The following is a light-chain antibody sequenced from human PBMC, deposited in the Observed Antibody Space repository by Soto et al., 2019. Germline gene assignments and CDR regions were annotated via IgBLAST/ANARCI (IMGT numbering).Light chain of an antibody. CDR3: QQYGSSLSLT. CDR2: GAS. J-gene: IGKJ4*01. CDR1: QSVSSSY. Sequence: EIVLTQSAGTLSLYPGERATLSCRASQSVSSSYLAWYQQKPGQAPRLLIYGASSRATGIPDRFSGSGSGTDFTLTISRLEPEDFAVYYCQQYGSSLSLTFGGGTKVDIK. V-gene: IGKV3-20*01.